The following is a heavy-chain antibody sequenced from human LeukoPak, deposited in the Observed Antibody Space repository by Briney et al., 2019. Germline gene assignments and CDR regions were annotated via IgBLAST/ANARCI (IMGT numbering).Heavy chain of an antibody. J-gene: IGHJ4*02. V-gene: IGHV3-30-3*01. CDR3: AKGYGDYYFDY. CDR1: GFTFSSYA. D-gene: IGHD4-17*01. Sequence: GGSLRLSCAASGFTFSSYAMHWVRQAPGKGLEWVAVISYDGSNKYYADSVKGRFTISRDNSKNTLYLQMNSLRAEDTAVYYCAKGYGDYYFDYWGQGTLATVSS. CDR2: ISYDGSNK.